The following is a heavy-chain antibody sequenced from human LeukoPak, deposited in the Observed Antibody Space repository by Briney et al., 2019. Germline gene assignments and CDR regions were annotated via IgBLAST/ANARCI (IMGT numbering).Heavy chain of an antibody. J-gene: IGHJ4*02. V-gene: IGHV3-23*01. CDR2: INASGGST. CDR1: GFTFSSYA. CDR3: AKPAKTDYADY. D-gene: IGHD1-14*01. Sequence: SGGSLRLSCAASGFTFSSYAINWVRQAPGKGLEWVSSINASGGSTYYADSVKGRFTISRDNSKNTLYLQMNSLRAEDTAVYYCAKPAKTDYADYWDQGTLVTVSS.